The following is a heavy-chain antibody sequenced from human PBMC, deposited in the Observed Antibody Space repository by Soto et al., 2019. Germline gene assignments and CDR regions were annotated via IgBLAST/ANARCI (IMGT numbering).Heavy chain of an antibody. D-gene: IGHD6-13*01. CDR1: GFTFSSYG. V-gene: IGHV3-30*18. Sequence: GGSLRLSCAASGFTFSSYGMHWVRQAPGKGLEWVAVISYDGSNKYYADSVKGRFTISRDNSKNTLYLQMNSLRAEDTAVYYCAKEIAAAGTRDYYYYYGMDVWGQGTTVTVSS. CDR2: ISYDGSNK. CDR3: AKEIAAAGTRDYYYYYGMDV. J-gene: IGHJ6*02.